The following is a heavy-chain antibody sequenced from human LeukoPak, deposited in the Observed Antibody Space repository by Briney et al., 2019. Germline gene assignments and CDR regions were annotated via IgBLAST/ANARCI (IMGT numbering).Heavy chain of an antibody. CDR2: IYPGDSET. V-gene: IGHV5-51*01. J-gene: IGHJ4*02. Sequence: GESLKISCTGPGYIFTNYWIAWVRQMPGKGLEWMGIIYPGDSETTYSPSFQGQVTISADKSITTTNLQWSSLKASDTAMYYCARGRGYCSSSSCYDFDYWGQGTLVTVPS. D-gene: IGHD2-2*01. CDR3: ARGRGYCSSSSCYDFDY. CDR1: GYIFTNYW.